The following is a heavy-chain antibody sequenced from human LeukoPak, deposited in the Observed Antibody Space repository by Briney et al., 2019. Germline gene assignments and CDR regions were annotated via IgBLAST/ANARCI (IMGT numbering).Heavy chain of an antibody. CDR1: GGSISSYY. D-gene: IGHD3-22*01. V-gene: IGHV4-59*01. J-gene: IGHJ3*02. Sequence: PSETLSLTCTVSGGSISSYYWSWIRQPPGKGLEWIGYIYYSGSTNYNPSLKSRVTISVDTSKNQFSLKLSSVTAADTAVYYCARESYYDSSGYYRADAFDIWGQGTMVTVSS. CDR2: IYYSGST. CDR3: ARESYYDSSGYYRADAFDI.